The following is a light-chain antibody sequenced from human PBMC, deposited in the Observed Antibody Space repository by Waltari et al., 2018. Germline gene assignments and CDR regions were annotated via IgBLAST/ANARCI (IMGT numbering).Light chain of an antibody. CDR3: SSFTSSSTWV. J-gene: IGLJ3*02. CDR2: DVS. V-gene: IGLV2-14*03. Sequence: QSALTQPASLSGSPGQSITISCTGTTSDLGGYNYVPWYQQHPGKAPKLMIYDVSSRPSGISSRFSGSKFGNTASLTISGLQPEDEADYYCSSFTSSSTWVFGGGTKLTVL. CDR1: TSDLGGYNY.